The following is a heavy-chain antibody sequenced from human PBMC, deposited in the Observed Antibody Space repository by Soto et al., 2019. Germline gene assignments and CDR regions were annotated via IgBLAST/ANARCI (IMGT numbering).Heavy chain of an antibody. V-gene: IGHV4-30-2*01. CDR2: IYNSGNS. D-gene: IGHD2-21*02. Sequence: SETLSLTCAVSGGSISSGFYSWSWIRQPPGQGLEWIGYIYNSGNSYYYPSLMSRVTISVDRSQDHFSLKLTSVTAADKAVYYCASGSDGVWTWFDPWAQGTQVAVSS. CDR1: GGSISSGFYS. CDR3: ASGSDGVWTWFDP. J-gene: IGHJ5*02.